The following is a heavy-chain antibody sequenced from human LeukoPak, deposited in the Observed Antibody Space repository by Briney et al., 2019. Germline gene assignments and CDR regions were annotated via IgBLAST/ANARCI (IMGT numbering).Heavy chain of an antibody. CDR1: GGSISSYY. V-gene: IGHV4-59*01. CDR2: IYYSGST. J-gene: IGHJ5*02. D-gene: IGHD6-13*01. CDR3: ARVPTTSYSSSWYWFDP. Sequence: PSETLSLTCTVSGGSISSYYWSWIRQPPGKGLEWIGYIYYSGSTNYNPSLKSRVTISVDTSKNQFSLKLSSVTAADTAVYYCARVPTTSYSSSWYWFDPWGQGTLVTVSS.